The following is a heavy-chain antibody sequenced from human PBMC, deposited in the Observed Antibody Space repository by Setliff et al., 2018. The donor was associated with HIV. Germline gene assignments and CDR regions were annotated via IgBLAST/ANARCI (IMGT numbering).Heavy chain of an antibody. Sequence: ASVKVSCKASGYTFSNYDISWVRQATGQGLEWLGWMNPKNGHTTYAQKFQGRVSMLRDTSTGTAYMELTSLTSDDAGVYYCARGYTNVEMSTTYYYYMDVWGIGTAVTVSS. CDR2: MNPKNGHT. J-gene: IGHJ6*03. D-gene: IGHD1-1*01. CDR3: ARGYTNVEMSTTYYYYMDV. CDR1: GYTFSNYD. V-gene: IGHV1-8*02.